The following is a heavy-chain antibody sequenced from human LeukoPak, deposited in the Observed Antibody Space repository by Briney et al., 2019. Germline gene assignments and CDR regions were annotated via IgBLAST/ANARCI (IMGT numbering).Heavy chain of an antibody. CDR1: TGSLNSYY. D-gene: IGHD4-11*01. J-gene: IGHJ6*03. Sequence: SQSLSLTCPVSTGSLNSYYCSWIRPPARKGMEWIGRFPTSGETSYNPSLKSRVTMSVDSSENQFSLKLTSVTAADTAVYYCAKDVQSWTGTLTTYYYYYMDVCGKGTTVTVSS. CDR3: AKDVQSWTGTLTTYYYYYMDV. CDR2: FPTSGET. V-gene: IGHV4-4*07.